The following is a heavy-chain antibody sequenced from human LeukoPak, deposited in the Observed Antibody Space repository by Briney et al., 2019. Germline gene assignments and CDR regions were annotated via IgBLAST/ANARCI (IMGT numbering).Heavy chain of an antibody. CDR2: ISGSGGST. J-gene: IGHJ4*02. CDR1: GFTLSSYA. D-gene: IGHD2-2*01. V-gene: IGHV3-23*01. CDR3: AKVPAAYCSSTSCYLDY. Sequence: GGSLRLSCAASGFTLSSYAMSWVRQAPGKGLEWVSAISGSGGSTYYADSVKGRFTISRDNSKNTLYLQMNSLRAEDTAVYYCAKVPAAYCSSTSCYLDYWGQGTLVTVSS.